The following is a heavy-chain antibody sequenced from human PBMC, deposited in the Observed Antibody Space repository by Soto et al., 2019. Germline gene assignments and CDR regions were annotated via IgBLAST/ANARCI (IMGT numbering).Heavy chain of an antibody. V-gene: IGHV6-1*01. Sequence: SQTLSLTCVISVDSVSSNSAAWNWIRQSPSRGLEWLGRTYYRSKWHNDFAVSVKSRITIKPDTSKNQFSLQLNSVTPEDTAVYYCAGQHQWLDSWGQGTLVTVSS. CDR2: TYYRSKWHN. CDR3: AGQHQWLDS. J-gene: IGHJ4*02. CDR1: VDSVSSNSAA. D-gene: IGHD6-19*01.